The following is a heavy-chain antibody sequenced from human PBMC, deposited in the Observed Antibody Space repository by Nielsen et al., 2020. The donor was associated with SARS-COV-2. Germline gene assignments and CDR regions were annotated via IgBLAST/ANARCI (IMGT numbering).Heavy chain of an antibody. CDR3: ARHDDHYYDSSGYLNWFDP. D-gene: IGHD3-22*01. V-gene: IGHV5-10-1*01. J-gene: IGHJ5*02. CDR2: IDPSDSYT. CDR1: GYSFTSYW. Sequence: VESLKISCKGSGYSFTSYWISYVLQMHVKGLEWMGRIDPSDSYTNYSPSFQGHVTISADKSISTAYLQWSSLKASDTAMYYCARHDDHYYDSSGYLNWFDPWGQGTLVTVSS.